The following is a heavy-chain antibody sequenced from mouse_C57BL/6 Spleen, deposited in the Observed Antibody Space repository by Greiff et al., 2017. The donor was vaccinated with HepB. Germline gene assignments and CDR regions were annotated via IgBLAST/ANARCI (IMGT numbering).Heavy chain of an antibody. V-gene: IGHV5-12*01. J-gene: IGHJ1*03. D-gene: IGHD2-4*01. CDR1: GFTFSDYY. CDR2: ISNGGGRT. CDR3: ARRGGLEMYFDV. Sequence: EVKVVESGGGLVQPGGSLKLSCAASGFTFSDYYMYWVRQTPEKRLEWVAYISNGGGRTYYPDTVKGRFTISRDNAKNTLYLQMSRLKSEDTAMYYCARRGGLEMYFDVWGTGTTVTVSS.